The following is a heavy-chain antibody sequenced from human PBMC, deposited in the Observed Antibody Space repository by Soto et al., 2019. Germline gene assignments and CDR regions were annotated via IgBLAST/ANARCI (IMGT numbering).Heavy chain of an antibody. CDR2: IIPIFGTA. J-gene: IGHJ6*02. Sequence: QVQLVQSGAEVKKPGSSVKVSCKASGGTFSSYAISWVRQAPGQGLEWMGGIIPIFGTANYAQKFQGRVTITADESTSTAYMELSSLRSEDTAVYYCARDKVAAAMGGEPYYSYGMDVWGQGTTVTVSS. CDR3: ARDKVAAAMGGEPYYSYGMDV. CDR1: GGTFSSYA. V-gene: IGHV1-69*01. D-gene: IGHD6-13*01.